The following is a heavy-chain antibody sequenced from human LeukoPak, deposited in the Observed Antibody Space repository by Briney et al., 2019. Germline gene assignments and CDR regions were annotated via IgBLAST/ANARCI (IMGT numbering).Heavy chain of an antibody. CDR2: INAYNGNT. Sequence: ASVKVSCKASGYTFTSYGISWVRQAPGQGLEWMGWINAYNGNTNYAQKLQGRVTMTTDTSTSTAYTELRSLRSDDTAVYYCARNQYSGSYSPRDGMDVWGKGTTVTVSS. D-gene: IGHD1-26*01. V-gene: IGHV1-18*01. CDR1: GYTFTSYG. CDR3: ARNQYSGSYSPRDGMDV. J-gene: IGHJ6*04.